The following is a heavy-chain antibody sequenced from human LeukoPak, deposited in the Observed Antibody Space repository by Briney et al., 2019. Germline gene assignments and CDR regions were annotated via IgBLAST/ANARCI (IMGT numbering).Heavy chain of an antibody. V-gene: IGHV3-11*04. D-gene: IGHD6-13*01. CDR1: GFTFSDCY. Sequence: PGGSLRLSCAASGFTFSDCYMTWIRQAPGQGLEWISYISSSDNNIYYAGSVKGRFTISRDNAKNSLYLQMNSLRVEDTAVYYCAGDDTTIAARPDYWGQGTLVTVSS. J-gene: IGHJ4*02. CDR2: ISSSDNNI. CDR3: AGDDTTIAARPDY.